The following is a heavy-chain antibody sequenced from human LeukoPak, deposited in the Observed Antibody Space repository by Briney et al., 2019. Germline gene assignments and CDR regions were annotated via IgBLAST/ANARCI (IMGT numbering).Heavy chain of an antibody. V-gene: IGHV3-30-3*01. D-gene: IGHD4-17*01. CDR1: GFTFSSYW. Sequence: QAGGSLRLSCAASGFTFSSYWMNWARQAPGKGLEWVAVISYDGSNKYYADSVKGRFTISRDNSKNTLYLQMNSLRAEDTAVYYCARFSATVTSYSPLDYWGQGTLVTVSS. J-gene: IGHJ4*02. CDR2: ISYDGSNK. CDR3: ARFSATVTSYSPLDY.